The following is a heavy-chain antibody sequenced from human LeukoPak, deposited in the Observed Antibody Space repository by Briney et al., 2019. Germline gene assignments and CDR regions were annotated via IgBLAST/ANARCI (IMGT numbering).Heavy chain of an antibody. J-gene: IGHJ4*02. CDR3: AAVPGRRGSYFHY. Sequence: RASVKVSCKASGFTFTSSAMQWVRQARGQRLEWIGWIVVGSGNTNYAQKFQERVTITRDMSTSTAYMELSSLRSEDTAVDYCAAVPGRRGSYFHYWGRGTLVTVSS. V-gene: IGHV1-58*02. CDR2: IVVGSGNT. CDR1: GFTFTSSA. D-gene: IGHD1-26*01.